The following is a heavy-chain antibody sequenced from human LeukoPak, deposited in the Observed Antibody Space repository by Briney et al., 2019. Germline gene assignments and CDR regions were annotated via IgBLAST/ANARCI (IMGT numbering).Heavy chain of an antibody. D-gene: IGHD1-26*01. CDR2: IYHSGST. J-gene: IGHJ4*02. Sequence: SETLSLTCTVSGGSISSYYWSWIRQPPGKGLEWIGYIYHSGSTYYNPSLKSRVTISVDRSKNQFSLKLSSVTAADTAVYYCARSAEPSAFDYWGQGTLVTVSS. CDR1: GGSISSYY. V-gene: IGHV4-59*12. CDR3: ARSAEPSAFDY.